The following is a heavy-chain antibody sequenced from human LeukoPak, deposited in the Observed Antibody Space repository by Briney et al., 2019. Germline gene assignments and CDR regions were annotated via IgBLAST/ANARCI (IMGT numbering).Heavy chain of an antibody. Sequence: SETLSLTCTVSGGSISSSSYYWGWIRQPPGKGLEWIGSIYYSGSTYYNPSLKSRVTISVDTSKNQFSLKLSSVTAADTAVYYCARLGCSSTSCYASRDYYYYYMDVWGKGTTVTISS. V-gene: IGHV4-39*01. J-gene: IGHJ6*03. CDR1: GGSISSSSYY. CDR3: ARLGCSSTSCYASRDYYYYYMDV. CDR2: IYYSGST. D-gene: IGHD2-2*01.